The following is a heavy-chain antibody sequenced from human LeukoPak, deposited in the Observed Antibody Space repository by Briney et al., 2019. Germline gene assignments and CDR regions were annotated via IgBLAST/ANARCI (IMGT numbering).Heavy chain of an antibody. CDR3: ARTIRFLEPEFDY. D-gene: IGHD3-3*01. Sequence: SETLSLTCTVSGGSISSSSYYWGWIRQPAGKGGEWSGSIYSRGTTYSNPSLTSRATISVDTSKNQFSLTLSSVTAADTAVYYCARTIRFLEPEFDYWGQGTLVTVSS. CDR1: GGSISSSSYY. V-gene: IGHV4-39*01. CDR2: IYSRGTT. J-gene: IGHJ4*02.